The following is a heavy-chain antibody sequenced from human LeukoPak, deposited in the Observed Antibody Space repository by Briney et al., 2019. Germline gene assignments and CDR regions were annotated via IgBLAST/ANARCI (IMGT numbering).Heavy chain of an antibody. V-gene: IGHV3-7*02. J-gene: IGHJ3*02. Sequence: PGGSLRLSCAASGFTFGTYWMSWVRQAPGKGLEWVANIKQDGSEKCYLDSVKGRFTISRDNTKNSLYLLMNSLRADDTAVYYCVTIQLERRGAFDIWGQGTMVTVSS. CDR3: VTIQLERRGAFDI. CDR2: IKQDGSEK. CDR1: GFTFGTYW. D-gene: IGHD1-1*01.